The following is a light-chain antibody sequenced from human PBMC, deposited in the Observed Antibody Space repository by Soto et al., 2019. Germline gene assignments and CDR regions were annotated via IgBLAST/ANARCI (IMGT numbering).Light chain of an antibody. V-gene: IGLV1-40*01. CDR1: RPQIGAGYD. CDR2: GNS. CDR3: QSYDSSLSAPYV. Sequence: QSVLTQPPSVSGAPGPRVTISLTGGRPQIGAGYDVHWYQQLPGTAPKLLIYGNSNRPSGVPDRFSGSKSGTSASLAITGLQAEDEADYYCQSYDSSLSAPYVFGTGTKVTVL. J-gene: IGLJ1*01.